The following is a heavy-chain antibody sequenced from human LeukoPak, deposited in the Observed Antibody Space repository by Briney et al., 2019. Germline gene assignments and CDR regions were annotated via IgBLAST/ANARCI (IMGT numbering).Heavy chain of an antibody. D-gene: IGHD2-2*01. V-gene: IGHV1-69*13. Sequence: GASVKVSCKASGGTFSSYAISWVRQAPGQGLEWMGGIIPIFGTANYAQKFQGRVTITADESTSTAYMELSSLRSEDTAVYYCARAGFGGYCSSTSCYPFDYWGQGTLVSVSS. CDR2: IIPIFGTA. CDR1: GGTFSSYA. CDR3: ARAGFGGYCSSTSCYPFDY. J-gene: IGHJ4*02.